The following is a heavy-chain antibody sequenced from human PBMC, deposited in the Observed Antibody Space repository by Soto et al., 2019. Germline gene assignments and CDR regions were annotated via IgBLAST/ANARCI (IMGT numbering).Heavy chain of an antibody. D-gene: IGHD2-2*01. CDR3: AGMPSAGTLNWFDP. V-gene: IGHV1-8*02. J-gene: IGHJ5*02. CDR1: GYSCINLD. Sequence: DSVKVRSKASGYSCINLDISWVRQAAGQGLEWLGWMNPGSGKTGYASKFQGRVAMTRDASTGTSHLELSRLTSDDTAVYYCAGMPSAGTLNWFDPWGQGTLVTVS. CDR2: MNPGSGKT.